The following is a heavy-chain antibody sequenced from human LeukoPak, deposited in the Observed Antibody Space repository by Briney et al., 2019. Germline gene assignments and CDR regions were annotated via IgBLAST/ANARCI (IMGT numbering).Heavy chain of an antibody. V-gene: IGHV1-69*04. Sequence: GASVKVSCKASGGTFSSYAISWVRQAPGQGLEWMGRIIPILGIANYAQKFQGRVTITADKSTSTAYMELSSLRSEDTAVYYCATVAGTRRYCSSTSCPPGVWGQGTLVTVSS. J-gene: IGHJ4*02. CDR3: ATVAGTRRYCSSTSCPPGV. CDR2: IIPILGIA. CDR1: GGTFSSYA. D-gene: IGHD2-2*01.